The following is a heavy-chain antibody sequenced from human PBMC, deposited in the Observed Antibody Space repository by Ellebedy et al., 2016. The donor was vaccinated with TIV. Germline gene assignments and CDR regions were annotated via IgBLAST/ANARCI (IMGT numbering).Heavy chain of an antibody. Sequence: MPSETLSLTCTVSGGSVSSGGHYWNWIRQPPGKGLEWIGYINYSGSTNYNSSLKSRVNISVDTSKNQVSLKLSSVTAADTALYYCARDRETDYNPYYYYGMDVWGQGTTVTVSS. J-gene: IGHJ6*02. V-gene: IGHV4-61*08. CDR1: GGSVSSGGHY. D-gene: IGHD4-11*01. CDR2: INYSGST. CDR3: ARDRETDYNPYYYYGMDV.